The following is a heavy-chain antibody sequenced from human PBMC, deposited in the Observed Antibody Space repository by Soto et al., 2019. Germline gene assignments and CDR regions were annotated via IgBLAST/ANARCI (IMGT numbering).Heavy chain of an antibody. CDR2: IRSKAYGGTT. J-gene: IGHJ3*02. D-gene: IGHD6-19*01. V-gene: IGHV3-49*03. CDR1: GFTFGDYA. Sequence: PGGSLGLSCTASGFTFGDYAMSWFRQAPGKGLEWVGFIRSKAYGGTTEYAASVKGRFTISRDDPKSIAYLQMNSLKTEDTAVYYCTSRISGWYRGEASDIWGQGTMVTVSS. CDR3: TSRISGWYRGEASDI.